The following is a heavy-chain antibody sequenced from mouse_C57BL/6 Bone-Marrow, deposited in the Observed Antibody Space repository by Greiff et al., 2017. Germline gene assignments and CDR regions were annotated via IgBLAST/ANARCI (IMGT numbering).Heavy chain of an antibody. CDR2: INPYNGGT. CDR1: GYTFTDYY. Sequence: EVQLQQSGPVLVKPGASVKMSCKASGYTFTDYYMNWVKQSHGKSLEWIGVINPYNGGTSYNQKFKGKATLTVDKSSSTAYMELNSLTSEDSAVYYCAILLWYFDVWGTGTTVTVSS. V-gene: IGHV1-19*01. CDR3: AILLWYFDV. J-gene: IGHJ1*03. D-gene: IGHD1-1*01.